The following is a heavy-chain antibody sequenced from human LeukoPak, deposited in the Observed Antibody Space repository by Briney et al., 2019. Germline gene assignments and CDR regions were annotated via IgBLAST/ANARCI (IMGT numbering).Heavy chain of an antibody. Sequence: SETLSLTCTVSGGCISSYYWSWIRQPPGKGLEWIGYIYYSGTTNYNPSLKSRVTISLDTTQNQFSLNLSSVYAADTAVYYCATDSGQTKDFGYWRQGTLVTVSA. CDR1: GGCISSYY. V-gene: IGHV4-59*03. D-gene: IGHD6-19*01. CDR2: IYYSGTT. J-gene: IGHJ4*02. CDR3: ATDSGQTKDFGY.